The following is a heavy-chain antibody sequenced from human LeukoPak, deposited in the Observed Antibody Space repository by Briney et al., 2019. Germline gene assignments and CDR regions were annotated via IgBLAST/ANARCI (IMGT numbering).Heavy chain of an antibody. D-gene: IGHD5-18*01. CDR1: GFSITSHY. J-gene: IGHJ4*02. V-gene: IGHV3-53*01. CDR2: IYTGGST. Sequence: GGSLRLSCAASGFSITSHYMTWVRQAPGKGLEWVSVIYTGGSTYYTDSVKGRFTISRDIPKNTVYLQMDNLRAEDTALYHCARAAYSYGLAPWGQGTLVTVPS. CDR3: ARAAYSYGLAP.